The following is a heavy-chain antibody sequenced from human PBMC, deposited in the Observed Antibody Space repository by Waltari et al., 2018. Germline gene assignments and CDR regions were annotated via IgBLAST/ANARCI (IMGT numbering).Heavy chain of an antibody. CDR3: TRDFVIVVADGQTTSVPPKKGY. CDR2: INPNSGGS. V-gene: IGHV1-2*02. CDR1: GYTFSKYY. Sequence: QVQLVQSGAEMKKPGASVKVSCKASGYTFSKYYMHWVRQAPGQGLEWMGWINPNSGGSNYAQKFQGRVTMTRDTSITTVYMELTRLRSDDTAIYYCTRDFVIVVADGQTTSVPPKKGYWGQGTLVTVSS. D-gene: IGHD3-22*01. J-gene: IGHJ4*02.